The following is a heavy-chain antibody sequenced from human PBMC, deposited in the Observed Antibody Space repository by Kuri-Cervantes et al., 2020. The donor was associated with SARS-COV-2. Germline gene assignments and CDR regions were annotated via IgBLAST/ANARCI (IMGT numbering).Heavy chain of an antibody. D-gene: IGHD7-27*01. Sequence: GGSLRLSCAASGFTFSSYAMHWVRQAPGKGLEWVAVISYDGSNKYYAVSVKGRFTISRDNAKNSLYLQMNSLRAEDTAVYYCAREGELGYFDYWGQGTLVTVSS. CDR1: GFTFSSYA. J-gene: IGHJ4*02. CDR2: ISYDGSNK. CDR3: AREGELGYFDY. V-gene: IGHV3-30-3*01.